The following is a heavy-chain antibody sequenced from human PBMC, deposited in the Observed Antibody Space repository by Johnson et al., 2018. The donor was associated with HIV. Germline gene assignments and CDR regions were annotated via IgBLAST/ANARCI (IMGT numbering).Heavy chain of an antibody. D-gene: IGHD2-2*01. Sequence: QVQLVESGGGVVQPGRSLRLSCAASGFTFSSYAMHWVRQAPGKGLEWVAVISYDGSNKYYPGSVKGRFTISRDNAKKSLYLQMNSLRAEDTAVYYCAREGGDCSSTSCYQDAFDIWGQGTTVTVSS. J-gene: IGHJ3*02. V-gene: IGHV3-30*04. CDR1: GFTFSSYA. CDR3: AREGGDCSSTSCYQDAFDI. CDR2: ISYDGSNK.